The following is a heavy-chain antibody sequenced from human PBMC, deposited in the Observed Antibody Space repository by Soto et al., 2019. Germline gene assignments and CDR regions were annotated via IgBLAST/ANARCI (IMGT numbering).Heavy chain of an antibody. J-gene: IGHJ6*02. CDR3: ARATYHSSSWYTAGHYYGMDV. CDR2: ISSSSSYI. CDR1: GFTFSSYS. Sequence: PGGSLRLSCAASGFTFSSYSMNWVRQAPGKGLEWVSSISSSSSYIYYADSVKGRFTISRDNAKNSLYLQMNSLRAEDTAVYYCARATYHSSSWYTAGHYYGMDVWGQGTTVTVSS. D-gene: IGHD6-13*01. V-gene: IGHV3-21*01.